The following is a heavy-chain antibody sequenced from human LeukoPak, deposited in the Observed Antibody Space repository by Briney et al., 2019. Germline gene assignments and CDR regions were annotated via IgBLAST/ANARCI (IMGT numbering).Heavy chain of an antibody. V-gene: IGHV1-18*01. D-gene: IGHD6-19*01. CDR2: ISAYNGNT. Sequence: ASVKVSCKASGYTLRSYGITWVRQAPGQGLEWMGWISAYNGNTKYPQKLQGRVTMTTDTSTSTAYMELRSLRSDDTAVYYCARGLQENLAWLQAFSAFDIWGQGTMVTVSS. J-gene: IGHJ3*02. CDR1: GYTLRSYG. CDR3: ARGLQENLAWLQAFSAFDI.